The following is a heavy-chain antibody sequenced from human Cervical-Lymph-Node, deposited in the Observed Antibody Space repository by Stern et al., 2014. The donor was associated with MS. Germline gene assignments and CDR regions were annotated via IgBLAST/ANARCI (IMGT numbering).Heavy chain of an antibody. CDR3: ASGSLEGFDP. CDR2: ISAYNGNT. V-gene: IGHV1-18*01. Sequence: QMQLVQSGAEVKKPGASVKVSCKASGYTFTSLGLTWVRQAPGQGLEWMGWISAYNGNTNHAQKCQGRVTLTTEASTNTAYMELRSLTSDDTAVYFCASGSLEGFDPWGQGTLVTVSS. CDR1: GYTFTSLG. J-gene: IGHJ5*02. D-gene: IGHD5-24*01.